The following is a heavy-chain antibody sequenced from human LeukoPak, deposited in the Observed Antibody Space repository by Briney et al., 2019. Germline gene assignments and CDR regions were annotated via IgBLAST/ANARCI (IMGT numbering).Heavy chain of an antibody. CDR1: GDSMSGYY. CDR2: IYFGGGT. CDR3: ARTTGFAVAGGYYFDY. V-gene: IGHV4-4*07. D-gene: IGHD6-19*01. Sequence: SETLSLTCNVSGDSMSGYYWSWIRQPAGKGLEWIGRIYFGGGTRYNPPLKSRVTMSVDTSKNRFSLNLSSVTAADTAVYYCARTTGFAVAGGYYFDYWGQGILVTVSS. J-gene: IGHJ4*02.